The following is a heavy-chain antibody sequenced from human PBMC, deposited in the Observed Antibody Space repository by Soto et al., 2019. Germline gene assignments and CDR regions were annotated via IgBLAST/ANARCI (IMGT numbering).Heavy chain of an antibody. J-gene: IGHJ6*02. D-gene: IGHD3-10*01. CDR2: ISSSSSYI. CDR1: GFTFSSYS. CDR3: ARAITMVDWVYGYGMDV. V-gene: IGHV3-21*01. Sequence: GGSLRLSCAASGFTFSSYSMNWVRQAPGKGLEWVSSISSSSSYIYYADSVKGRFTISRDNAKNSLYLQMNSLRAEDTAVYYCARAITMVDWVYGYGMDVWGQGTTVTVSS.